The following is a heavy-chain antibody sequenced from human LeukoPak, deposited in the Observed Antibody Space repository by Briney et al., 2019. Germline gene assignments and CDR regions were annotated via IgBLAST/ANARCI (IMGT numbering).Heavy chain of an antibody. Sequence: GGSLRLSCAASGFTFSSCAMHWVRQAPGKGLEWVAVISYDGSNKYYADSVKGRFTISRDNSKNTLYLQMNSLRAEDTAVYYCARGGDYGGNSDAFDIWGQGTMVTVSS. CDR2: ISYDGSNK. V-gene: IGHV3-30-3*01. J-gene: IGHJ3*02. CDR1: GFTFSSCA. CDR3: ARGGDYGGNSDAFDI. D-gene: IGHD4-23*01.